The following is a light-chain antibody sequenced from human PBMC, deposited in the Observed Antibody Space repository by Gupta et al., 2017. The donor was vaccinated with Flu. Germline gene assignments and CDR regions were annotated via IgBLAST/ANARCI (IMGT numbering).Light chain of an antibody. Sequence: QTVVPQEPSFSVSPGGTVTLTCGLSSGSVATSYYPSWYQQTPGQAPRTLIYSTNTRSPGVPDRFSGSILGNTAALTITGAQADDESDYYCVLYIDRGTCVFGGGTKLTVL. V-gene: IGLV8-61*01. CDR2: STN. J-gene: IGLJ3*02. CDR1: SGSVATSYY. CDR3: VLYIDRGTCV.